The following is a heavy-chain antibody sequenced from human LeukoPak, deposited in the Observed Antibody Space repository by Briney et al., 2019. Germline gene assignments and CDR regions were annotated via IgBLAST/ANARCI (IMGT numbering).Heavy chain of an antibody. J-gene: IGHJ4*02. D-gene: IGHD3-10*01. CDR2: INQDGTEK. V-gene: IGHV3-7*03. CDR3: ARYYGSGTLHYFDY. CDR1: GFTFTTYW. Sequence: GESLRLSCAASGFTFTTYWMSWVRQFPGKGLEWVANINQDGTEKYYVDSVKGRFTISRDNAKNSLYLQMNSLRTEDTAVYYCARYYGSGTLHYFDYWGQGTLVTVSS.